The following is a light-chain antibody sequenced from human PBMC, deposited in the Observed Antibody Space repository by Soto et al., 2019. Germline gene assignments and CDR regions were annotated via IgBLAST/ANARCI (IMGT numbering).Light chain of an antibody. J-gene: IGKJ1*01. CDR2: WAS. CDR3: LQYYTTPEA. Sequence: DIVMTRSPDSLAVSLGERATINCKSSQSILYSSNNKNYLAWYQQKPGQRPKLLIYWASTRESGVPDRFSGSGSGTDFTLTISSLQAEDAAVYYCLQYYTTPEAFGQGTKVEIK. CDR1: QSILYSSNNKNY. V-gene: IGKV4-1*01.